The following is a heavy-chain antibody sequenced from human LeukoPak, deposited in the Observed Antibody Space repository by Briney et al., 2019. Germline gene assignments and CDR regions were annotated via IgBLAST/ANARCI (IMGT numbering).Heavy chain of an antibody. Sequence: SETLSLTCTVSGGSISSFYWSWLRQPAGKGLEWIGRIYTSGSTNYNPSLKSRVSMSLDTSKNQFSLKLSSVTAADTAVYYCARDPRGIVGANHNYFDPWGQGTLVTVSS. CDR2: IYTSGST. CDR3: ARDPRGIVGANHNYFDP. V-gene: IGHV4-4*07. J-gene: IGHJ5*02. CDR1: GGSISSFY. D-gene: IGHD1-26*01.